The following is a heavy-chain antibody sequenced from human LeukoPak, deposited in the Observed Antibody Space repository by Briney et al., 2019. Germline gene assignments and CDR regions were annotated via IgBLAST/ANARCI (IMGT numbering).Heavy chain of an antibody. CDR3: ATGVASGGPPMC. CDR2: ICGGGTT. Sequence: PGGSLRLSCAASGFTVSSNCMSWVRPAPGKGLKWVSAICGGGTTYYADSVKGRFTISRDNSKNTVYLQMNSLRAEDTAVYYCATGVASGGPPMCWGQGTLVTVSS. CDR1: GFTVSSNC. J-gene: IGHJ4*02. D-gene: IGHD6-13*01. V-gene: IGHV3-53*01.